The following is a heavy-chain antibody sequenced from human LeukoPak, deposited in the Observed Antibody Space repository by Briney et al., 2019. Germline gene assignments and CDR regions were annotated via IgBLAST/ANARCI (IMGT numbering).Heavy chain of an antibody. CDR1: EFTFNDHF. CDR2: IRNKANGYST. Sequence: VGALRLSCAASEFTFNDHFMDWVRQAPGKGLEWVARIRNKANGYSTEYAASVKGRFTISRDESKNSLYLQMNSLKSGDTAVYFCAWGNAYDWRSFDYWGQGTLVTVSS. D-gene: IGHD5-12*01. J-gene: IGHJ4*02. CDR3: AWGNAYDWRSFDY. V-gene: IGHV3-72*01.